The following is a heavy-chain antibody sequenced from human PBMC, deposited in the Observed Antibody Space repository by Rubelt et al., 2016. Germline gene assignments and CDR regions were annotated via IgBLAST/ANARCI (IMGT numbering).Heavy chain of an antibody. V-gene: IGHV4-59*01. CDR1: GGSISSYY. Sequence: QVQLQESGPGLVKPSETLSLTCTVSGGSISSYYWTWIRQPPGKGLEWIGYIYYTGTTNYNPSLKSRVTISVDTSKNQYSLRLSSVTAADTAVYYCASRGYNYGRSLDYWGQGTLVTVSS. D-gene: IGHD5-18*01. CDR3: ASRGYNYGRSLDY. J-gene: IGHJ4*02. CDR2: IYYTGTT.